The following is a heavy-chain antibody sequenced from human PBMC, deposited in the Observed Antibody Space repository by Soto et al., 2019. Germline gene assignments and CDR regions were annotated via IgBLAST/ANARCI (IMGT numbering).Heavy chain of an antibody. CDR3: VRVAATPGAFFDS. J-gene: IGHJ4*02. CDR2: ISSSGTTI. CDR1: GFTFSDYY. V-gene: IGHV3-11*01. Sequence: QVQLVESGGGLVKPGGSLRLSCAASGFTFSDYYMSWIRQAPGKGLEWVSYISSSGTTIYYADSVKGRFNISRDNAKNSLYLQMYSLRAENTAVYYCVRVAATPGAFFDSWGQGTLVTVSS. D-gene: IGHD2-15*01.